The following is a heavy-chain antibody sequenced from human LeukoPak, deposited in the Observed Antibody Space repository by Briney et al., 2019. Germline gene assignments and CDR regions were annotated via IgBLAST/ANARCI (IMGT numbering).Heavy chain of an antibody. J-gene: IGHJ3*02. D-gene: IGHD2/OR15-2a*01. CDR3: ARSGHFYHDAFDI. CDR2: ISSSGSTI. Sequence: PGGSLRLSCAASGFTFSDYYMSWIRQAPGKGLEWVSYISSSGSTIYYADSVKGRFTISRDNARNSLYLQMNSLRAEDTAVYYCARSGHFYHDAFDIWGQGTMVTVSS. CDR1: GFTFSDYY. V-gene: IGHV3-11*04.